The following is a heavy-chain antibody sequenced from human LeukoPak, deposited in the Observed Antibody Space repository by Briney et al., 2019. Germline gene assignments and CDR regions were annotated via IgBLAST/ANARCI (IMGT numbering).Heavy chain of an antibody. V-gene: IGHV3-48*04. Sequence: PGGSLRLSCAASGFTFSNYNMNWVRQAPGKGLEWVAYITSSSSSIYYAGPVKGRFTISRDNAKNSLYLQMNSLRAEDTAVYYCAKGAPGGGPSLLWFGELLYLDYWGQGTLVTVSS. J-gene: IGHJ4*02. CDR1: GFTFSNYN. CDR3: AKGAPGGGPSLLWFGELLYLDY. D-gene: IGHD3-10*01. CDR2: ITSSSSSI.